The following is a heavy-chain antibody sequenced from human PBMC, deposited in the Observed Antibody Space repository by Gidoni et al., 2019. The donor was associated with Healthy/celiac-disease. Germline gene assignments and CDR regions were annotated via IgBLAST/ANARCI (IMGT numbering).Heavy chain of an antibody. D-gene: IGHD5-18*01. J-gene: IGHJ3*02. V-gene: IGHV1-58*01. CDR3: AASRGYSYGNDAFDI. Sequence: QMQLGQSGPEVKKPGTSVKVSCKASGFTFTPSAVPWVRQARGQRLEWIGWIVVGSSTTNYAQKFQERVTITRDMSTSTAYMELSSLRSEDTAVYYCAASRGYSYGNDAFDIWGQGTMVTVSS. CDR2: IVVGSSTT. CDR1: GFTFTPSA.